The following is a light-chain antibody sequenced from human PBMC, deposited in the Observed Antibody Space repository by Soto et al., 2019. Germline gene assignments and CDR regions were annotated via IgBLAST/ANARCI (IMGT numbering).Light chain of an antibody. CDR3: RQRNNSPRT. Sequence: EIVWTQCSALLSVSAGERATLSGRASQSVSSYLAGYQQKPGQAPRILIYDAANRATGSPARCSGSRAGADVTLTISSLQPEDFVVNYCRQRNNSPRTFGQGTKVDIK. CDR2: DAA. CDR1: QSVSSY. J-gene: IGKJ1*01. V-gene: IGKV3-11*01.